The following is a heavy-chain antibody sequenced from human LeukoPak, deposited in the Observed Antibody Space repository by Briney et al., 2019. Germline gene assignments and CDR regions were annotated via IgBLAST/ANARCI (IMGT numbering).Heavy chain of an antibody. V-gene: IGHV1-69*05. CDR1: GGTFSSYA. D-gene: IGHD2-2*02. CDR3: ARTTYQLLYGQGYYYYYMDV. Sequence: GASVKVSCKASGGTFSSYAISWVRQAPGQGLEWMGGIIPIFGTANYAQKFQGRVTITTDESTSTAYMELSSLRSEDTAVYYCARTTYQLLYGQGYYYYYMDVWGKGTTVTVSS. CDR2: IIPIFGTA. J-gene: IGHJ6*03.